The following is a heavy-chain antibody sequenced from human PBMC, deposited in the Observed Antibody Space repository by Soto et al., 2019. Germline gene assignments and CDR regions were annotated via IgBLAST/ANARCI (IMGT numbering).Heavy chain of an antibody. CDR1: GFTFSSYG. V-gene: IGHV3-33*01. CDR2: IWYDGSNK. CDR3: ARDYSSGWYGYYYYGMDV. D-gene: IGHD6-19*01. Sequence: GGSLRLSCAASGFTFSSYGMHWVRQAPGKGLEWVAVIWYDGSNKYYADSVKGRFTISRDNSKNTLYLQMNSLRAEDTAVYYCARDYSSGWYGYYYYGMDVWGQGTTVTVSS. J-gene: IGHJ6*02.